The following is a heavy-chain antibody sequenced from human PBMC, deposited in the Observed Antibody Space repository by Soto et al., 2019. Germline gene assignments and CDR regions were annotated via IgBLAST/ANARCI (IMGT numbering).Heavy chain of an antibody. CDR2: IWYDGSNK. Sequence: GGSLRLSCAASGFTFSSYGMHWVRQAPGKGLEWVAVIWYDGSNKYYADSVKGRFTISRDNSKNTLYLQMNSLRAEDTAVYYCAGDFPWIVGAQFHDAFDIWGQGTMVTVSS. CDR1: GFTFSSYG. J-gene: IGHJ3*02. D-gene: IGHD1-26*01. CDR3: AGDFPWIVGAQFHDAFDI. V-gene: IGHV3-33*01.